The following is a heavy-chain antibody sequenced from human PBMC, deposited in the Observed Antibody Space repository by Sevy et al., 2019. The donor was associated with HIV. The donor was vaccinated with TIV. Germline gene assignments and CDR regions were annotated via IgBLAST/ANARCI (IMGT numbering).Heavy chain of an antibody. CDR3: AKSDYNFWSGQAGWYYFDF. D-gene: IGHD3-3*01. CDR1: GFTFSSYA. V-gene: IGHV3-23*01. J-gene: IGHJ4*02. CDR2: ISGSGTTT. Sequence: GGSLRLSCAASGFTFSSYAMSWVRLAPGKGLEWVSAISGSGTTTYYAASVKGRFTISRDNSKNMLYLQMNSLRAEDTAVYYCAKSDYNFWSGQAGWYYFDFWGQGALVTVSS.